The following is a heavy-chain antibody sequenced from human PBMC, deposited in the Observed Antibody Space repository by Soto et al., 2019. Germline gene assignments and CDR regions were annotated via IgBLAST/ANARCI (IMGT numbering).Heavy chain of an antibody. J-gene: IGHJ4*02. Sequence: ASVKVSCKASGYTFTSYDINWVRQATGQGLEWMGWMNPNSGNTGYAQKFQGRVTMTRNTSISTAYMELSSLRSEDTAVYYCARGIDCSSTSCHDYWGQGTQVTVSS. D-gene: IGHD2-2*01. V-gene: IGHV1-8*01. CDR3: ARGIDCSSTSCHDY. CDR1: GYTFTSYD. CDR2: MNPNSGNT.